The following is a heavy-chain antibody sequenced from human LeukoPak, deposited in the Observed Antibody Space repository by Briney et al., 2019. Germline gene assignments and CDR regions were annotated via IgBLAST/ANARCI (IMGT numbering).Heavy chain of an antibody. CDR1: GFTFSSYA. CDR3: AKGGYCSGGSCYSDYFDY. J-gene: IGHJ4*02. Sequence: LPGGSLRLSCAASGFTFSSYAMSWVRQAPGKGLEWVSAISGSGGSTYYADSVKVRFTISRDNSKNTLYLQMNSLRAEDTAVYYCAKGGYCSGGSCYSDYFDYWGQGTLVTVSS. D-gene: IGHD2-15*01. V-gene: IGHV3-23*01. CDR2: ISGSGGST.